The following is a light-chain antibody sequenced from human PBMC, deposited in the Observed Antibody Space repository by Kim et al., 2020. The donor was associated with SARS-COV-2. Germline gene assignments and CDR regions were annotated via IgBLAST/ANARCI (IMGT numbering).Light chain of an antibody. CDR1: SSDVGGYNY. J-gene: IGLJ1*01. CDR3: SSYTSSHTFV. CDR2: DVT. V-gene: IGLV2-14*03. Sequence: GQAVPISCTGTSSDVGGYNYVSWYQHHPGKAPKFMIYDVTERPSGVSNRFSGSKSGNTASLTISGLQAEDEADYYCSSYTSSHTFVFGTGTKVTVL.